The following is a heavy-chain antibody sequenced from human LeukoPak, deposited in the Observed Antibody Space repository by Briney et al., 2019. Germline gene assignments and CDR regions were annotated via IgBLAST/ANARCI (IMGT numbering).Heavy chain of an antibody. CDR1: GFTFSSYS. CDR3: ARDRSGWLKDPNYYYYYGMDV. Sequence: GGSLRLSCAAPGFTFSSYSMNWVRQAPGKGLEWVSYISSSSSTIYYADSVKGRFTISRDNAKNSLYLQMNSLRAEDTAVYYCARDRSGWLKDPNYYYYYGMDVWGQGTTVTVSS. V-gene: IGHV3-48*04. D-gene: IGHD6-19*01. J-gene: IGHJ6*02. CDR2: ISSSSSTI.